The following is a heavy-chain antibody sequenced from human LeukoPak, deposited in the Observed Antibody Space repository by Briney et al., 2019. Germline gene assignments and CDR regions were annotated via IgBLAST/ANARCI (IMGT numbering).Heavy chain of an antibody. CDR2: IHYSGST. D-gene: IGHD6-19*01. Sequence: SETLSLTCTVSGGSISGSSYFWGWIRQPPGKGVEWIGTIHYSGSTYYNPSLKRRVTISVDTSKNQFSLRLTSVTAADTAVFYCARSSGFFPFDQWGQGTLVAVSS. J-gene: IGHJ4*02. CDR3: ARSSGFFPFDQ. V-gene: IGHV4-39*01. CDR1: GGSISGSSYF.